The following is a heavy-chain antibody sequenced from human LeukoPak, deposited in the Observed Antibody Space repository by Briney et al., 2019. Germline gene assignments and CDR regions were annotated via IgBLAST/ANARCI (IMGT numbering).Heavy chain of an antibody. CDR1: GFAFSNVW. V-gene: IGHV3-15*01. J-gene: IGHJ4*02. Sequence: PGGSLRLSCAASGFAFSNVWMNWVRQAPGKGLQWVGRILTKNDGETTGYAAPVKGRFTISRDDSKSTLYLQMNSLEIEDTAVYYCTTRVSTTNDNWGQGTLSPSPQ. CDR2: ILTKNDGETT. CDR3: TTRVSTTNDN. D-gene: IGHD5/OR15-5a*01.